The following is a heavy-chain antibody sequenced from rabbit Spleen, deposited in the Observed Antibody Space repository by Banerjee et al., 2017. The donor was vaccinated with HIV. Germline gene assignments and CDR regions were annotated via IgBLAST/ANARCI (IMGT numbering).Heavy chain of an antibody. CDR1: GFTISSSYW. D-gene: IGHD4-1*01. CDR2: IDTGDGST. J-gene: IGHJ3*01. CDR3: ARAIVPWLGLTRLDL. V-gene: IGHV1S47*01. Sequence: QEQVVESGGGLVQPEGSLTLTCTASGFTISSSYWMCWVRQAPGKGLEWIGCIDTGDGSTYYASWVNGRFTISSDNAQSTVDLKMTSLTAADTATYFCARAIVPWLGLTRLDLWGPGTLVTVS.